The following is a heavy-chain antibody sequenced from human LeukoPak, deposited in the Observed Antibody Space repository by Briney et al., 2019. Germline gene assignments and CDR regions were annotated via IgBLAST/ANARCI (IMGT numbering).Heavy chain of an antibody. Sequence: GGSLRLSCAASGFALSSHWMTWVRQVPGRGPEWVTNVNRDGSETYYLDSVKGRFTISKDNAKNSLYLQMNSLRAEDTALYHCARNNGMDVWGQGTTVIVSS. CDR1: GFALSSHW. CDR2: VNRDGSET. CDR3: ARNNGMDV. V-gene: IGHV3-7*03. J-gene: IGHJ6*02.